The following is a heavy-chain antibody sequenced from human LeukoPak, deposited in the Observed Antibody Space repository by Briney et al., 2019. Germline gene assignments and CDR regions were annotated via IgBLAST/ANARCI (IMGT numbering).Heavy chain of an antibody. Sequence: GGSLRLSCAASGFTFSSYAMSWVRQAPGKGLEWVSAISGSGGSTYYADSVKGRFTISRDNSRNTLYLQMNSLRAEDTAVYHCAKEFYDFWGGYYTGTFDYWGQGTLVTVSS. D-gene: IGHD3-3*01. CDR2: ISGSGGST. CDR3: AKEFYDFWGGYYTGTFDY. V-gene: IGHV3-23*01. CDR1: GFTFSSYA. J-gene: IGHJ4*02.